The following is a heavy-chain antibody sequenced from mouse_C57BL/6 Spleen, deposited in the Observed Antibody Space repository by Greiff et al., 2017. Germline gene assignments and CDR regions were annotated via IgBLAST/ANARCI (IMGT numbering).Heavy chain of an antibody. CDR2: IRNKANGYTT. D-gene: IGHD4-1*01. CDR3: ARYELGYAMDY. V-gene: IGHV7-3*01. Sequence: EVQLVESGGGLVQPGGSLSLSCAASGFTFTDYYMSWVRQPPGQALEWLGFIRNKANGYTTEYNSSVKGRFIISSDNAQSILYLQMNALRAEDSATYYCARYELGYAMDYWGQGTSVTVSS. J-gene: IGHJ4*01. CDR1: GFTFTDYY.